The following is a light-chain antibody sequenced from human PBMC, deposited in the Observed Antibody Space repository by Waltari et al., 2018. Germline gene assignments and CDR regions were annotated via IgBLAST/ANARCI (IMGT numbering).Light chain of an antibody. CDR3: QQNYSTPDT. Sequence: DIQMTQSPSSLSASVGDRVTITCRASQSISSYLNWYQQKPGKAPKLLIYAASSLQSGVPSRFSGSGSGTDFTLTISSLQPEDFATYYCQQNYSTPDTFGQGTKLEIK. V-gene: IGKV1-39*01. CDR1: QSISSY. J-gene: IGKJ2*01. CDR2: AAS.